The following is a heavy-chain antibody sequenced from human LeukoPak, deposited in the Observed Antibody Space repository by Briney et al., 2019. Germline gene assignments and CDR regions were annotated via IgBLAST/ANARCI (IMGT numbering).Heavy chain of an antibody. CDR1: GFTFSTYG. CDR2: ITNDGNYE. CDR3: ARDSITGDNSLDF. J-gene: IGHJ4*02. D-gene: IGHD7-27*01. V-gene: IGHV3-33*05. Sequence: PGGSLRLSCAASGFTFSTYGMHWVRQAPGKGLEWVAVITNDGNYEKYADAVRGRFTISRDNSKNTLYLQMNSPSAEDTAVYYCARDSITGDNSLDFWGRGTLVTVSS.